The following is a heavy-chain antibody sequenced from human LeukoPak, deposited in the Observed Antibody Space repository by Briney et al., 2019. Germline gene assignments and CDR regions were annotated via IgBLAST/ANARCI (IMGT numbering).Heavy chain of an antibody. V-gene: IGHV6-1*01. CDR3: ARGSVLRSGWFFDY. J-gene: IGHJ4*02. D-gene: IGHD6-19*01. CDR2: TYYRSKWYN. Sequence: SQTLSLTCAISGDSFCSNSAAWNWIRQSPSRGLEWLGRTYYRSKWYNDYAVSVKSRITINPDTSKNQFSLQLNSVTPEDTAVYYCARGSVLRSGWFFDYWGQGTLVTVSS. CDR1: GDSFCSNSAA.